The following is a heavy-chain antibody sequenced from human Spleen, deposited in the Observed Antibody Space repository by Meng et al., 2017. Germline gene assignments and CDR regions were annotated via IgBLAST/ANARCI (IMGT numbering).Heavy chain of an antibody. CDR2: IHHSGSA. J-gene: IGHJ4*02. V-gene: IGHV4-30-4*01. D-gene: IGHD2-21*01. Sequence: QLRESGTGLVKPSETVSLTCTVSGGSMSSGNYYWSWIRQPPGKCLEWIGYIHHSGSAYYNPSLKSRVSISVDTSKNQFSLNLNSMTAADTAVYYCASFDHIPRRNYFDYWGQGTLVTVSS. CDR1: GGSMSSGNYY. CDR3: ASFDHIPRRNYFDY.